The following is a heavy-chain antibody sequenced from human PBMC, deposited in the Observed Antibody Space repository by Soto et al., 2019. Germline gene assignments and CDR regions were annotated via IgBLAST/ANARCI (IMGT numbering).Heavy chain of an antibody. CDR3: AKGRESGSTHNRPYDY. V-gene: IGHV3-30*18. Sequence: GGSLRLSCAASGFTFSNYGMHWVRQAPGKGLEWVAVISYDGSNKYYADSVKGRFTISRDISENTLFLQMISLRAEDTAIYYCAKGRESGSTHNRPYDYWGQGTLVTVSS. CDR2: ISYDGSNK. D-gene: IGHD3-10*01. CDR1: GFTFSNYG. J-gene: IGHJ4*02.